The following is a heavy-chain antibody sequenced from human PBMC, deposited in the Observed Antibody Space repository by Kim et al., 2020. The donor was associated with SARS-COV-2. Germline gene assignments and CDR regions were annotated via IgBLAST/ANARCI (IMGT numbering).Heavy chain of an antibody. Sequence: YADSVKGRFTISRDNAKNSLYLQMNSLRAEDTALYYCAKDTGAVAGYFDYWGQGTLVTVSS. J-gene: IGHJ4*02. CDR3: AKDTGAVAGYFDY. D-gene: IGHD6-19*01. V-gene: IGHV3-9*01.